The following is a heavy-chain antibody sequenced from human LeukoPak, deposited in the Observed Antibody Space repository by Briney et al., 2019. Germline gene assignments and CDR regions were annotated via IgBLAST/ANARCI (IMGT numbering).Heavy chain of an antibody. CDR3: ARSWEYSSSSDAFDI. CDR1: GASISSYY. V-gene: IGHV4-59*12. Sequence: SETLSLTCTVSGASISSYYWSWIRQPPGKGLEWIGEIYHSGSTNYNPSLKSRVTISVDKSKNQFSLKLSSVTAADTAVYYCARSWEYSSSSDAFDIWGQGTMVTVSS. J-gene: IGHJ3*02. CDR2: IYHSGST. D-gene: IGHD6-6*01.